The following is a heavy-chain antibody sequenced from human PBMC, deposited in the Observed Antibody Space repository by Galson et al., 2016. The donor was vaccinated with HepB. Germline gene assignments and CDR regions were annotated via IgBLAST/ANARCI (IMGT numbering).Heavy chain of an antibody. D-gene: IGHD6-13*01. Sequence: SLRLSCAFSGFTFDDYAFHWVRQVPGKGLEWVSGISWNSGRIGHADSVKGRFTISRDNAKNSLYLQMNSLRAEDTALYYCAKAAVGTRAFDIWGQGTRVTVSS. J-gene: IGHJ3*02. CDR1: GFTFDDYA. V-gene: IGHV3-9*01. CDR3: AKAAVGTRAFDI. CDR2: ISWNSGRI.